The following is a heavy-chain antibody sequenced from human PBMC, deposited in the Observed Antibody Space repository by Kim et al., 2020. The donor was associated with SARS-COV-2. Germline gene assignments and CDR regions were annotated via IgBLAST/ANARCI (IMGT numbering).Heavy chain of an antibody. CDR1: GFTFSTYN. CDR2: IECSADTK. CDR3: AKAGYRDPGDDAFDV. V-gene: IGHV3-30*02. D-gene: IGHD3-16*01. Sequence: GGSLRLSCAASGFTFSTYNMHGNLQAPDKVIECLSQIECSADTKSYEYSVKGRFTIARDNSRNTLHLEMHSLRAEDTAMYYCAKAGYRDPGDDAFDVWGQVTMVTVSS. J-gene: IGHJ3*01.